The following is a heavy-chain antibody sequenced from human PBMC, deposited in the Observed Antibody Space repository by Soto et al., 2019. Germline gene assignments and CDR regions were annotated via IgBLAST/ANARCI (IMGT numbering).Heavy chain of an antibody. CDR2: IIPIFGTA. V-gene: IGHV1-69*13. D-gene: IGHD2-2*01. Sequence: GASVKVSCKASGGTFSSYAISWVRQAPGQGLEWMGGIIPIFGTANYAQKFQGRVTITADESTSTAYMELSSLRSEDTAVYYCAIGGPDSLIPAAPWDYYYSMDVWGQGTTVTVSS. CDR3: AIGGPDSLIPAAPWDYYYSMDV. J-gene: IGHJ6*02. CDR1: GGTFSSYA.